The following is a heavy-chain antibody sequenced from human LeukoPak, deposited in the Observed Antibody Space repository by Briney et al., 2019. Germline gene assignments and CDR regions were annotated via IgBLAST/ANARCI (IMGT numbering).Heavy chain of an antibody. D-gene: IGHD3-22*01. CDR3: ARDRYYDSSGYLRDY. J-gene: IGHJ4*02. V-gene: IGHV1-2*02. CDR1: GYTFTGYY. CDR2: INPNSGGT. Sequence: ASVKVSCKASGYTFTGYYMHWVRQAPGQGLEWMGWINPNSGGTNYAQKFQGRVTMTRDTSISTAYMELSRLRSDDTAVYYCARDRYYDSSGYLRDYWGQGTLVTVSS.